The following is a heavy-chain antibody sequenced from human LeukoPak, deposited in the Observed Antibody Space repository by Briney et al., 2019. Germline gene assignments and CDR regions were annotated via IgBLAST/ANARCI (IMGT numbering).Heavy chain of an antibody. J-gene: IGHJ4*02. CDR1: GFTFSGSA. Sequence: GGSLKLSCATSGFTFSGSAMHWVRQASGKGLEWVGRIRSKPNSYATAYAASVKGRFTISRDDSKNTAYLQMNSLKTEDTAVYYCTSRYVDTAMDLSDYWGQGTLVTVSS. CDR3: TSRYVDTAMDLSDY. V-gene: IGHV3-73*01. D-gene: IGHD5-18*01. CDR2: IRSKPNSYAT.